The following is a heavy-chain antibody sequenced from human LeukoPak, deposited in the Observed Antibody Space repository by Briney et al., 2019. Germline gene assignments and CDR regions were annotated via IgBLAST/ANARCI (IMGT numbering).Heavy chain of an antibody. D-gene: IGHD3-22*01. CDR3: AKSPYAAVVVTTFIDY. J-gene: IGHJ4*02. CDR2: ISRGDIS. CDR1: GFTFSVYD. Sequence: GGSLRLSCAASGFTFSVYDMYWIRQSPGKGLECVSVISRGDISYYADSVKGRFTISRDNSKNTLYLQMNSLRTEDTAVYYCAKSPYAAVVVTTFIDYWGRGTLVTVSS. V-gene: IGHV3-23*01.